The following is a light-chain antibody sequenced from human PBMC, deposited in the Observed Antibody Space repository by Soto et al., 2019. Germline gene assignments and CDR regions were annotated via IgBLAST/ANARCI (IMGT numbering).Light chain of an antibody. CDR1: SSNIGNNY. J-gene: IGLJ2*01. Sequence: QSVLTQPPSVSAAPGQKVTISCSGSSSNIGNNYVFWYQQLPGTAPKLLIYDNDNRPSGIPDRFSGSKSGTSATLGITGLQAGDEADYYCATCDRSLSVGVFGGGTKLTVL. CDR2: DND. CDR3: ATCDRSLSVGV. V-gene: IGLV1-51*01.